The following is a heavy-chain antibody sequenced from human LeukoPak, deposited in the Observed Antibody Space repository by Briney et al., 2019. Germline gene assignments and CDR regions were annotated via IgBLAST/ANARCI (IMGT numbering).Heavy chain of an antibody. J-gene: IGHJ4*02. D-gene: IGHD6-13*01. Sequence: PGGSLRLSCAASGFTFSSYSMNWVRQAPGKGLEWVSTISGGGTFYADSVKGRFTISRDNSKNTLYLQMNSLRAEDTAVYYCAKDQFGYSSSWFDYWGQGTLVTVSS. CDR1: GFTFSSYS. V-gene: IGHV3-23*01. CDR2: ISGGGT. CDR3: AKDQFGYSSSWFDY.